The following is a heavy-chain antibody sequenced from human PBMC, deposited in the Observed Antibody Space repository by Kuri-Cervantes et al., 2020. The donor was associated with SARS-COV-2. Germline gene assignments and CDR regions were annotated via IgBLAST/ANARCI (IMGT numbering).Heavy chain of an antibody. CDR2: INSDGSST. Sequence: LSLTCAASGFTFSNYWMHWVRQGPGKGLVWVSRINSDGSSTSYADSVKGRFTISRDNAKNTLYLQMNSLRAEDTAVYYCARPLMAGPHYFDFWGQETLVTVSS. CDR3: ARPLMAGPHYFDF. V-gene: IGHV3-74*01. D-gene: IGHD6-19*01. CDR1: GFTFSNYW. J-gene: IGHJ4*02.